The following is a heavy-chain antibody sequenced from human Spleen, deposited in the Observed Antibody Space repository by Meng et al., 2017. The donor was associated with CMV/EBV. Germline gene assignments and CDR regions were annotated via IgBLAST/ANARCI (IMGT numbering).Heavy chain of an antibody. V-gene: IGHV5-51*01. CDR2: IYPGDSDT. D-gene: IGHD2-2*02. CDR1: GYDFTSYW. Sequence: GESLKISCKGSGYDFTSYWIAWVRQMPGKGLEWMGSIYPGDSDTRYSPSFQGQVTISADKSITTAYLQWSSLKASDIAMYYCARQPCTTTTCYSDAFDIWGQGTMVTVSS. J-gene: IGHJ3*02. CDR3: ARQPCTTTTCYSDAFDI.